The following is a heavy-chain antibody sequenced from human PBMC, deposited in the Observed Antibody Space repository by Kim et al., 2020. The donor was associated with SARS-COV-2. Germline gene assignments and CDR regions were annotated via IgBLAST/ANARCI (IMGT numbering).Heavy chain of an antibody. J-gene: IGHJ4*02. D-gene: IGHD1-26*01. CDR2: IYYSGST. Sequence: SETLSLTCTVSGGSISSSSYYWGWIRQPPGKGLEWIGSIYYSGSTYYNPSLKSRVTISVDTSKNQFSLKLSSVTAADTAVYYCARRLRSGSYDSPPSDYWGQGTLVTGSS. V-gene: IGHV4-39*01. CDR1: GGSISSSSYY. CDR3: ARRLRSGSYDSPPSDY.